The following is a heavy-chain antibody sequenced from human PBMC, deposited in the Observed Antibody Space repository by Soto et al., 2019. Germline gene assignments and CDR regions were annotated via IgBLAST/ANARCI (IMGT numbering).Heavy chain of an antibody. CDR2: ISWNSGSI. CDR3: AKDGDGSGSYYNDYGMDV. D-gene: IGHD3-10*01. J-gene: IGHJ6*02. CDR1: GFTFDDYA. Sequence: GGSLRLSCAASGFTFDDYAMHWVRQAPGKGLEWVSGISWNSGSIGYADSVKGRFTISRDNAKNSLYLQMNSLRAEDTALYYCAKDGDGSGSYYNDYGMDVWGQGTTVTVSS. V-gene: IGHV3-9*01.